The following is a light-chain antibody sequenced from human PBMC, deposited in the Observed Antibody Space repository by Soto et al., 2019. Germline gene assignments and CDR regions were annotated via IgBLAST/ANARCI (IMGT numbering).Light chain of an antibody. CDR2: GAS. Sequence: VVLTQSPATLSLSPGEPATLSCRASRDVYINALAWYQQKPGRTPTLLIYGASTRATGIPDRFSATGSGTEFSLTISSVEPEYFAVYYCQQYGASPFTFGPRTRVEI. CDR3: QQYGASPFT. CDR1: RDVYINA. J-gene: IGKJ3*01. V-gene: IGKV3-20*01.